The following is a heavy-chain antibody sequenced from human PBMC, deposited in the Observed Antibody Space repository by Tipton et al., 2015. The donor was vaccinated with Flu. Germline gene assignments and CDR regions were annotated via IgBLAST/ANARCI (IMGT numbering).Heavy chain of an antibody. CDR1: GFTFDNYA. CDR2: ISGSGGTT. D-gene: IGHD5-12*01. Sequence: SLRLSCAASGFTFDNYAINWVRQAPGKGLEWISGISGSGGTTHQADSVKGRFTVSRDNSRNIVYLQMNSLRAEDTAVYHCAKDRSLSPFHYSIIGYDSWGQGTLVTVSS. V-gene: IGHV3-23*01. J-gene: IGHJ5*02. CDR3: AKDRSLSPFHYSIIGYDS.